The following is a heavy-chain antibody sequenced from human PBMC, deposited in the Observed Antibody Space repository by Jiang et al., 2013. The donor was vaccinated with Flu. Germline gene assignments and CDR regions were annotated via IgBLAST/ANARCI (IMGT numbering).Heavy chain of an antibody. CDR2: IYYSGST. CDR3: ARGEVYDRSGLSY. CDR1: GGSISSSSYY. V-gene: IGHV4-39*07. Sequence: LLKPSETLSLTCTVSGGSISSSSYYWGWIRQPPGKGLEWIGSIYYSGSTYYNPSLKSRVTISSDTSKNQFSLKLNSVTAADTAVYYCARGEVYDRSGLSYWGQGTPVTVSS. D-gene: IGHD3-22*01. J-gene: IGHJ4*02.